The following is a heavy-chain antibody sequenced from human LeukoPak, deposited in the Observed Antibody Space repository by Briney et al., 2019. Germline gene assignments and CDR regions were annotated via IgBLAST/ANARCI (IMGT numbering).Heavy chain of an antibody. CDR1: GFTFEDYA. CDR3: AKLAVAGIRGYFDY. Sequence: GGSLRLSCAASGFTFEDYAMHWVRQAPGKGLEWVSGISWNSGSIGYADSVKGRFTISRDNAKNSLYLQMNSLRAEGTALYYCAKLAVAGIRGYFDYWGQGTLVTVSS. CDR2: ISWNSGSI. V-gene: IGHV3-9*01. D-gene: IGHD6-19*01. J-gene: IGHJ4*02.